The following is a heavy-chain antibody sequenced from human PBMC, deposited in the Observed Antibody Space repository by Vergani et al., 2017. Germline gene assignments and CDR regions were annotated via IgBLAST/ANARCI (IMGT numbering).Heavy chain of an antibody. Sequence: VQLVESGGGLVPPGRSLRLSCAASGFSFGDYAMTWVRQAPGKGLEWIGSIYHSGSTYYNPSLKSRVTISVDTSKNQFSLKLSSVTAADTAVYYCASTIYSSSWYGDYWGQGTLVTVSS. CDR1: GFSFGDYA. CDR2: IYHSGST. J-gene: IGHJ4*02. CDR3: ASTIYSSSWYGDY. V-gene: IGHV4-38-2*01. D-gene: IGHD6-13*01.